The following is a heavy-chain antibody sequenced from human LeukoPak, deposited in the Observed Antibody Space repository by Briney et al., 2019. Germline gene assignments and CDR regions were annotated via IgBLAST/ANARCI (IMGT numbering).Heavy chain of an antibody. CDR3: AQDFGVVVLAGTNGMDV. Sequence: GGSLRLSCAASGFTFSSYAMHWVRQAPVKGLEWVAVISYDGSNKYYADAVKGRFTISRDNSRNTVSLQMNSLRTEDTAVYYCAQDFGVVVLAGTNGMDVWGQGATVIVST. D-gene: IGHD2-15*01. V-gene: IGHV3-30-3*01. CDR2: ISYDGSNK. J-gene: IGHJ6*01. CDR1: GFTFSSYA.